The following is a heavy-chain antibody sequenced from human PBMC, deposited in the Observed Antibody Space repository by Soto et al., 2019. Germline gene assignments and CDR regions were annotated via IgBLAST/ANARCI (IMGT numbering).Heavy chain of an antibody. CDR1: GFTFSSYG. CDR2: ISYDGSNK. Sequence: GGSLRLSCAASGFTFSSYGMHWVRQAPGKGLEWVAVISYDGSNKYYADSVKGRFTISRDNSKNTLYLQMNSLRAEDTAVYYCAKVVYGAMHHWGQGTLVTVSS. CDR3: AKVVYGAMHH. J-gene: IGHJ5*02. V-gene: IGHV3-30*18. D-gene: IGHD3-16*01.